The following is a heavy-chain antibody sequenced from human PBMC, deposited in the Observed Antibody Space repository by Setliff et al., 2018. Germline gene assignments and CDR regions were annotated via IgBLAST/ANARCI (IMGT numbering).Heavy chain of an antibody. J-gene: IGHJ4*02. D-gene: IGHD6-19*01. CDR1: GYTFTSYD. V-gene: IGHV1-8*03. CDR3: ARPPPGSSGWSMIYYFDY. Sequence: GASVKVSCKASGYTFTSYDINWVRQATGQGLEWMGWMNPNSGNTGYAQKFQGRVTITRNTSISTAYMELSRLRSDDTAVYYCARPPPGSSGWSMIYYFDYWGQGTLVTVSS. CDR2: MNPNSGNT.